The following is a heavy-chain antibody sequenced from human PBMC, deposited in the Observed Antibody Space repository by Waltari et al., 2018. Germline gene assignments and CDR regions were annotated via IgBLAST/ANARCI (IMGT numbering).Heavy chain of an antibody. CDR2: ISPIFGTA. CDR3: ARAAAGKYYFDY. CDR1: GGNFGSYA. D-gene: IGHD6-13*01. V-gene: IGHV1-69*05. J-gene: IGHJ4*02. Sequence: QVQLVQSGAEVKKPGSSVKVSCKASGGNFGSYAISWVRPAPGQGLEWMGGISPIFGTANDAQKFQGRVTITTDESTSTSYMELSSLRSEDTAVYYCARAAAGKYYFDYWGQGTLVTVAS.